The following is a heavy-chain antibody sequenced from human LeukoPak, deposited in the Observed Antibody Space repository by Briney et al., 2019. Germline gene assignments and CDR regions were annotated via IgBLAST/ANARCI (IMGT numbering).Heavy chain of an antibody. CDR2: INPNSGDT. J-gene: IGHJ4*02. CDR1: GYTFTSYG. D-gene: IGHD2-2*01. V-gene: IGHV1-2*06. Sequence: ASVKVSCKASGYTFTSYGISWVRQAPGQGLEWMGRINPNSGDTNYAQKFQGRVTMTRDTSISTAYMELSRLRSDDTAVYYCARDYCSSTSCLFDYWGQGTLVSVSS. CDR3: ARDYCSSTSCLFDY.